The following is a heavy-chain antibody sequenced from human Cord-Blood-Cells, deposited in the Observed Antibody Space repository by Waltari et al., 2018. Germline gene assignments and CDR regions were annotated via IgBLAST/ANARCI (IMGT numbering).Heavy chain of an antibody. CDR1: GYTLTELS. CDR3: ATGARSVVPHPLASSMDV. Sequence: QVQLVQSGAEVKKPGASVKVSCKVSGYTLTELSMHWVRQAPGKGLEWMGGFDPEEGETIYGQKFQGRVTMTEDTSTDTAYMELSSLRSEDTAVYYCATGARSVVPHPLASSMDVWGQGTTVTVSS. J-gene: IGHJ6*02. CDR2: FDPEEGET. D-gene: IGHD6-19*01. V-gene: IGHV1-24*01.